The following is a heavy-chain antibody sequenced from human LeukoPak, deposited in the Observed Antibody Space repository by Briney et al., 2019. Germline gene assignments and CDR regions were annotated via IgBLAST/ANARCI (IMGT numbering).Heavy chain of an antibody. CDR1: GFTFSSYE. V-gene: IGHV3-21*04. Sequence: GGSLRLSCAASGFTFSSYEMNWVRQAPGKGLEWVSSISSRSTYIYYADSVKGRFTISRDNAKNSLYLQMNSLRAEDTAVYYCARDKGGTWGQGTLVTVSS. D-gene: IGHD1-26*01. J-gene: IGHJ4*02. CDR2: ISSRSTYI. CDR3: ARDKGGT.